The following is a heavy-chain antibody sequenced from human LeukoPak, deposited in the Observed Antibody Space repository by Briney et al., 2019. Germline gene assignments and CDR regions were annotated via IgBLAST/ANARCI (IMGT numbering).Heavy chain of an antibody. D-gene: IGHD3-22*01. CDR3: ARMGWYYDSSGYPLPGFDP. Sequence: SETLSLTCAVYGGSFSGYYWSWNRQPPGKGREWIGEINHSGSTNYNPSLKRRATISVDTPKNQSSLKLSSVTAEETAVYYCARMGWYYDSSGYPLPGFDPWGQGPLVTVSS. J-gene: IGHJ5*02. V-gene: IGHV4-34*01. CDR2: INHSGST. CDR1: GGSFSGYY.